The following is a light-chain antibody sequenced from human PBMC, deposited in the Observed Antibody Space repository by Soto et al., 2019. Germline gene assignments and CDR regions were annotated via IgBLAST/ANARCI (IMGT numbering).Light chain of an antibody. CDR2: AAS. Sequence: DIQLTQYPSLLSASVGDRVTITCRASQGISSYLAWYQQRPGKAPNLLIYAASTLQSGVPSRFSGSGSGTEFILTISSLQPEDFATYYCQQRDAYPVTFGGGTKVEIK. V-gene: IGKV1-9*01. J-gene: IGKJ4*01. CDR1: QGISSY. CDR3: QQRDAYPVT.